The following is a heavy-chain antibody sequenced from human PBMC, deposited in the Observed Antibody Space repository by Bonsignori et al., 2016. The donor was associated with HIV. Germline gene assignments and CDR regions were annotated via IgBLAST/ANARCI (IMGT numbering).Heavy chain of an antibody. V-gene: IGHV3-48*02. CDR1: GFTFSSYS. J-gene: IGHJ4*02. CDR2: ISGSSSTI. D-gene: IGHD3-10*01. Sequence: GGSLRLSCAASGFTFSSYSMNWVRQAPGKGLEWVSYISGSSSTIYFADSVKADSPSPETMPRTHCICKMHSLRDEDTAVYYCARDKARYFGSGSYSNWGQGTLVTVSS. CDR3: ARDKARYFGSGSYSN.